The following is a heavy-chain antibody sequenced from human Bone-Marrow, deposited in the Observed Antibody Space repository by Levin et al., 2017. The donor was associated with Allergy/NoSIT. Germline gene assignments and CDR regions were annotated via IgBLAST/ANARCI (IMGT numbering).Heavy chain of an antibody. Sequence: SCAASGFTFSSYWMHWVRQAPGKGLVWVSRINSDGSSTSYADSVKGRFTISRDNAKNTLYLQMNSLRAEDTAVYYCARGRGGGSCDYWGQGTLVTVSS. V-gene: IGHV3-74*01. CDR2: INSDGSST. CDR1: GFTFSSYW. D-gene: IGHD2-15*01. CDR3: ARGRGGGSCDY. J-gene: IGHJ4*02.